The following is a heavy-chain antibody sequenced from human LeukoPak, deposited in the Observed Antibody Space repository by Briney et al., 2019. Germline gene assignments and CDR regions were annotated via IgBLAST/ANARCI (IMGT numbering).Heavy chain of an antibody. CDR2: IYYSGST. CDR3: ARARYYYDSSGYCYDWFDP. D-gene: IGHD3-22*01. V-gene: IGHV4-39*07. Sequence: SETLSLTCTVSGGSISSSSYYWGWIRQPPGKGLEWIGSIYYSGSTYYNPSLKSRVTISVDTSKNQSSLKLSSVTAADTAVYYCARARYYYDSSGYCYDWFDPWGQGTLVTVSS. CDR1: GGSISSSSYY. J-gene: IGHJ5*02.